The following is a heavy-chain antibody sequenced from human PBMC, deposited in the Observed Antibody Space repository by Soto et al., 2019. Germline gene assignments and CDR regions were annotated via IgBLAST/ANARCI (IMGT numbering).Heavy chain of an antibody. Sequence: PPETPSLTSTFSGCSTSRDNYWGWIRPPPGKVLEWIGHIYYSGNTDYNPSLKSRLAISIDTSKNQFSLKLSSVTAADTAVYFCTREGGESSDGLYYFDSWGQGSLVTVSS. V-gene: IGHV4-30-4*01. CDR3: TREGGESSDGLYYFDS. CDR2: IYYSGNT. J-gene: IGHJ4*02. D-gene: IGHD3-16*01. CDR1: GCSTSRDNY.